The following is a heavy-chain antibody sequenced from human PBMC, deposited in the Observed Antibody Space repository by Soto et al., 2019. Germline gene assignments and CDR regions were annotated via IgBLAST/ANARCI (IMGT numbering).Heavy chain of an antibody. CDR1: GGSISSGGYY. Sequence: TLSLTCTVSGGSISSGGYYWSWIRQHPGKGLEWIGYIYYSGSTYYNPSLKSRVTISVDTSKNQFSLKLSSVTAADTAVYYCARDGPWSVYYHGMDVWGQGTTVTVSS. D-gene: IGHD3-3*01. V-gene: IGHV4-31*03. CDR2: IYYSGST. J-gene: IGHJ6*02. CDR3: ARDGPWSVYYHGMDV.